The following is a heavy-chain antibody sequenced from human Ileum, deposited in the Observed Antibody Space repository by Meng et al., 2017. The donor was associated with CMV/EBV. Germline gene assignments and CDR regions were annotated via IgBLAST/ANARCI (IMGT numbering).Heavy chain of an antibody. D-gene: IGHD3-10*01. CDR3: ARNGGGMDV. V-gene: IGHV3-30*02. Sequence: GGSLRLSCAASGFSFSKLGMHWVRQAPGKGLDWLAFIRKDGSDKYYADSVKGRFTISRDNSKNSLYLQMNSLRAGDTAVYYCARNGGGMDVWGQGTTVTVSS. CDR2: IRKDGSDK. J-gene: IGHJ6*02. CDR1: GFSFSKLG.